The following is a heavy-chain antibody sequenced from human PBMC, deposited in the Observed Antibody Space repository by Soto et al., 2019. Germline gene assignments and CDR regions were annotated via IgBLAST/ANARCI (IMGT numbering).Heavy chain of an antibody. CDR3: ARNGYYCMDV. V-gene: IGHV4-4*02. CDR1: SGSVSSGNW. Sequence: QVQLQESGPGLVKPSGTLSLICAVSSGSVSSGNWWSWVRQPPGKGLEWIGEVHHSGRTHYDPSLESRVTISVGKSQHRFSLRLNSVTAADTVVHSCARNGYYCMDVWGKGTSVTVSS. CDR2: VHHSGRT. J-gene: IGHJ6*03.